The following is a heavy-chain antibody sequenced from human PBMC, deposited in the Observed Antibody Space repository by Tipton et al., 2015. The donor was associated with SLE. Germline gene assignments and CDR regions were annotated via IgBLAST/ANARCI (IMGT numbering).Heavy chain of an antibody. D-gene: IGHD3-10*01. CDR1: GFTFSSYW. CDR3: AKGTGHITVVRGVITTSLHYQCGMDV. CDR2: ISYDGSNE. Sequence: SLRLSCAASGFTFSSYWMHWVRQAPGKGLEWVASISYDGSNEYYEDSVKGRFTISRDISKNTLYLQMSSLRAEDTAVYYCAKGTGHITVVRGVITTSLHYQCGMDVWGQGTTVTVSS. V-gene: IGHV3-30*18. J-gene: IGHJ6*02.